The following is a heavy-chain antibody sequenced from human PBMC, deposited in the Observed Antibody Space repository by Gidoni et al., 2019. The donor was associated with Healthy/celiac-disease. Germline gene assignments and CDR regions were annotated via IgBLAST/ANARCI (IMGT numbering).Heavy chain of an antibody. CDR3: ARDWGDDSSGYYQYYFDY. V-gene: IGHV4-30-4*01. D-gene: IGHD3-22*01. CDR2: IYYSGST. Sequence: QLPLQVSGPGLVHPSQTLSLTCPVSCGSISRGDYSWSWIRQPPGKGLEWIGYIYYSGSTYYNPSLKSRVTISVDTSKNQFSLKLSSVTAADTAVDYCARDWGDDSSGYYQYYFDYWGQGTMVTVSS. CDR1: CGSISRGDYS. J-gene: IGHJ4*02.